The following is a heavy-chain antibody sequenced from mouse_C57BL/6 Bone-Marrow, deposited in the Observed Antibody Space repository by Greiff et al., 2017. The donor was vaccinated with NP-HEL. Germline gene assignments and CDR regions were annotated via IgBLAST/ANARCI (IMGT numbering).Heavy chain of an antibody. Sequence: VQLQQSGAELARPGASVKLSCKASGYTFTSYGISWVKQRTGQGLEWIGEIYPRSGNTYYNEKFKGKATLTADKSSSTAYMELRSLTSEDSAVYFCASRRDYYGDFAYWGQGTLVTVSA. J-gene: IGHJ3*01. CDR2: IYPRSGNT. D-gene: IGHD1-1*01. V-gene: IGHV1-81*01. CDR3: ASRRDYYGDFAY. CDR1: GYTFTSYG.